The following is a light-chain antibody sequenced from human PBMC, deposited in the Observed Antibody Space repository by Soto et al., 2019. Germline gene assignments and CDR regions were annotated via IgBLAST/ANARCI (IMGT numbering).Light chain of an antibody. CDR3: YSYTTSSTRV. J-gene: IGLJ2*01. CDR1: SSDVGAYNY. V-gene: IGLV2-14*01. Sequence: QSVLTQPASVSGSPGQSITISCTGTSSDVGAYNYASWYQQHPGKAPKLMIYDVSNRPSGVSNRFSGSKSGNTASLTISGLQAEDEADYYCYSYTTSSTRVFGGGTKLTVL. CDR2: DVS.